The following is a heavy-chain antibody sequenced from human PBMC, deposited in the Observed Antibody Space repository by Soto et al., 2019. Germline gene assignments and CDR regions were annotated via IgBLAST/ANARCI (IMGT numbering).Heavy chain of an antibody. CDR1: GFTFSSYA. V-gene: IGHV3-23*01. CDR3: AKDRGSAPPRITMVRGVSWFE. Sequence: GGSLRLSCAASGFTFSSYAMSWVRQAPGKGLEWVSAISGSGGSTYYADSVKGRFTISRDNSKNTLYLQMNSLRAEDTAVYYCAKDRGSAPPRITMVRGVSWFEWGQGTLVTVSS. D-gene: IGHD3-10*01. CDR2: ISGSGGST. J-gene: IGHJ4*02.